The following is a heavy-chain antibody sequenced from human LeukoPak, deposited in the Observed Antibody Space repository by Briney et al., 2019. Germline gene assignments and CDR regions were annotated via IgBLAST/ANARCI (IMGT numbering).Heavy chain of an antibody. V-gene: IGHV4-31*03. CDR1: GGSVSSGDYY. CDR3: ARVRWDDI. Sequence: PSETLSLTCTVSGGSVSSGDYYWSWIRQHPGKGLEWIGYISYTGSTHYNPSLKSRVTISVDTSTNQFSLRLSSVTAADTAVYYCARVRWDDIWGQGTMVTVSS. J-gene: IGHJ3*02. D-gene: IGHD4-23*01. CDR2: ISYTGST.